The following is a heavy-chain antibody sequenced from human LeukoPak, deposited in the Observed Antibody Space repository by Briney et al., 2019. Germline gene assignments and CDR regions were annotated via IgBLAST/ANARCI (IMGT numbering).Heavy chain of an antibody. CDR1: GGSISSSNW. D-gene: IGHD6-6*01. CDR3: ARERIAARPGNGWFDP. V-gene: IGHV4-4*02. CDR2: IYHSGST. J-gene: IGHJ5*02. Sequence: SETLSLTCAVSGGSISSSNWWSWVRQPPGKGLEWIGEIYHSGSTNYNPSLKSRVTISVDKSKNQFSLKLSSVTAADTAVYYCARERIAARPGNGWFDPWGQGTLVTVSS.